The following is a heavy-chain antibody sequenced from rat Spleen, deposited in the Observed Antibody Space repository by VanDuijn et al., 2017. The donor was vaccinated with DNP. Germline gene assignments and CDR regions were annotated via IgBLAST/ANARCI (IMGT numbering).Heavy chain of an antibody. D-gene: IGHD1-4*01. CDR1: GYTFTSYF. V-gene: IGHV1-43*01. Sequence: QVQLQQSGAELAKPGSSVKISCTASGYTFTSYFITWIKQTTGQGLDYIGYINTGSGGSKYTEKFKGKATMTVDRSSNTAFMQLNSLTPDDSAVYYCARDFVYNLWAMDAWGQGTSVTVSS. CDR3: ARDFVYNLWAMDA. J-gene: IGHJ4*01. CDR2: INTGSGGS.